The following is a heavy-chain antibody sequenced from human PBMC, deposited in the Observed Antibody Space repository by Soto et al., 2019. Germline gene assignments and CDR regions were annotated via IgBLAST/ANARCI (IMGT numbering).Heavy chain of an antibody. CDR3: TRLTAAGLQLWNSSSDY. J-gene: IGHJ4*02. CDR1: GFTFSGSA. V-gene: IGHV3-73*01. CDR2: IRSKANSYAT. D-gene: IGHD5-18*01. Sequence: GGSLRLSCAASGFTFSGSAIHWVRQASGKGLEWVGRIRSKANSYATAYAASVKGRFTISRDDSKNTAYLQMNSLKTEDTAVYYCTRLTAAGLQLWNSSSDYWGQGTLVTVSS.